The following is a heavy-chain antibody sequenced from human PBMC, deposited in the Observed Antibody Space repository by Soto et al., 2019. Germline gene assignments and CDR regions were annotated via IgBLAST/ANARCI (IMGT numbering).Heavy chain of an antibody. V-gene: IGHV1-69*01. Sequence: QVQLVKSGAEVKKPGSSVKVSCKASGGTFSNFAISWVRHAPGQGLEWMGGIIPVFGTPNYSQKFQDRSTITADESASTAYMELGNLGSKDTAVYYCASGRDGYFYFEYWGQGTLVTVSS. CDR3: ASGRDGYFYFEY. J-gene: IGHJ4*02. D-gene: IGHD3-22*01. CDR2: IIPVFGTP. CDR1: GGTFSNFA.